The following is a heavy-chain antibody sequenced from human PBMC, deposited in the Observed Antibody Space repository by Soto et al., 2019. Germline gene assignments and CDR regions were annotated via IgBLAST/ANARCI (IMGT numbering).Heavy chain of an antibody. V-gene: IGHV4-39*01. D-gene: IGHD3-3*01. CDR2: IYYSGST. J-gene: IGHJ5*02. Sequence: SETLSLTCTVSGGSISSSSYYWGWIRQPPGKGLEWIGSIYYSGSTYYNPSLKSRVTISVDTSKNQFSLKLSSVTAADTAVYYCARRGRITIFGVVIPTWFDPWGQGTLVTVSS. CDR3: ARRGRITIFGVVIPTWFDP. CDR1: GGSISSSSYY.